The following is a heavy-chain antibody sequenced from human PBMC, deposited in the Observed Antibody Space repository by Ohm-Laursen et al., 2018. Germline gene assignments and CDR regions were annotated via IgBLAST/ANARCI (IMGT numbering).Heavy chain of an antibody. CDR3: ARDSGYSGSWNSDY. D-gene: IGHD6-13*01. CDR1: GYTFTGYH. CDR2: INPNTGGT. Sequence: GASVKVSCKASGYTFTGYHVHWVRQAPGQGLEWMGWINPNTGGTNYPQKFQGRVTVTRDTSISTAYMELSRLRSDDTAVYYCARDSGYSGSWNSDYWGQGTLVTVSS. J-gene: IGHJ4*02. V-gene: IGHV1-2*02.